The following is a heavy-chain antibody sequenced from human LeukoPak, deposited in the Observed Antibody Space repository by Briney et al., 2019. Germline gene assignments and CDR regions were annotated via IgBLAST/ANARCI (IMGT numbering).Heavy chain of an antibody. CDR1: GGSISSGTF. Sequence: SETLSLTCTVSGGSISSGTFWSWIRQPAGKGLEWIGHISSSGSTKYNPSLKSRVTISVDTSKNQFSLKLTSVTAADTAVYYCARDYLDIVASGAEIWGQGTMVTVSS. V-gene: IGHV4-61*09. CDR2: ISSSGST. D-gene: IGHD5-12*01. J-gene: IGHJ3*02. CDR3: ARDYLDIVASGAEI.